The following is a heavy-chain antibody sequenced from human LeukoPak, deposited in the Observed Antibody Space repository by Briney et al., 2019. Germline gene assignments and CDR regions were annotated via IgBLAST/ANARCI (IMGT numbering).Heavy chain of an antibody. V-gene: IGHV3-30*02. CDR3: AKERDTAMVTIDY. CDR2: IRYDGSNK. J-gene: IGHJ4*02. D-gene: IGHD5-18*01. Sequence: PGGSLRLSCAASGFTLSSYGMNWVRQAPGKGLEWVAFIRYDGSNKYYADSVKGRFTISRDNSKNTLYLQMNSLRAEDTAVYYCAKERDTAMVTIDYWGQGTLVTVSS. CDR1: GFTLSSYG.